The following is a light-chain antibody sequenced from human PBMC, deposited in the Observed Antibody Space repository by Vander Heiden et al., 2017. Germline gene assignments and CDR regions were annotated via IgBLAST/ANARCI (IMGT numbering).Light chain of an antibody. V-gene: IGKV4-1*01. CDR3: QQYYNIPRT. J-gene: IGKJ1*01. Sequence: DIVMTQSPDSLAVSLGARATINCKSSQSVLSSSNNKNYLTWFQQKPGQPPKLLIYGAATRESGVPDRFSGSGSGTDFTLTISSRQAEDVAVYYCQQYYNIPRTFGQGTKVEIK. CDR2: GAA. CDR1: QSVLSSSNNKNY.